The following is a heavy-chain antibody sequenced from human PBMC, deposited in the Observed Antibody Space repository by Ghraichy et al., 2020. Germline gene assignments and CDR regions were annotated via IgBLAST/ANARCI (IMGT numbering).Heavy chain of an antibody. CDR2: IPYDGTNK. CDR1: GFTFSSYG. D-gene: IGHD6-6*01. CDR3: SKLFRIGGSSPSFDY. J-gene: IGHJ4*02. V-gene: IGHV3-30*02. Sequence: GGSLRLSCAASGFTFSSYGMHWVRQAPGKGLEWVASIPYDGTNKYYADSVKGRFTISRDNSKDTLYLQMNSLRAEDTAVYYCSKLFRIGGSSPSFDYWGQGTLVTVSS.